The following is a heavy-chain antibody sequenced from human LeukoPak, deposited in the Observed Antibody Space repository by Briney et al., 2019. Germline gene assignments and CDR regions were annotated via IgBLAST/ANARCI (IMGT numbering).Heavy chain of an antibody. V-gene: IGHV3-23*01. Sequence: PGGSLRLSCAASGFTFSSYDMHWVRQATGKGLEWVSAISGSGGSTYYADSVKGRFTISRDNSKNTLYLQMNSLRAEDTAVYYCAKGGSKLDQPFDYWGQGTLVTVSS. CDR3: AKGGSKLDQPFDY. CDR2: ISGSGGST. D-gene: IGHD1/OR15-1a*01. J-gene: IGHJ4*02. CDR1: GFTFSSYD.